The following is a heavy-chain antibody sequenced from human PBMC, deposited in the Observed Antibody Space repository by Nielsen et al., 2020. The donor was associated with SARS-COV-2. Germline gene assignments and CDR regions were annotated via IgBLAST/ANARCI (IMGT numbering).Heavy chain of an antibody. J-gene: IGHJ5*02. CDR2: IYYSGST. CDR3: ARGCLTMIFNWFDP. D-gene: IGHD3-22*01. CDR1: GGSISSGDYY. V-gene: IGHV4-30-4*01. Sequence: LRLSCTVSGGSISSGDYYWSWIRQPPGKGLERIGYIYYSGSTYYNPSLKSRVTISVDTSKNQFSLKLSSVTAADTAVYYCARGCLTMIFNWFDPWGQGTLVTVSS.